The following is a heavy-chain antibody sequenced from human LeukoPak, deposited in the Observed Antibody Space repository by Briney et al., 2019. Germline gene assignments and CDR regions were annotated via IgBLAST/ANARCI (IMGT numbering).Heavy chain of an antibody. CDR3: TVPEDIVVVPAVIHYYMDV. J-gene: IGHJ6*03. CDR2: IKSKTDGGTT. V-gene: IGHV3-15*01. CDR1: GFTFSNAW. D-gene: IGHD2-2*01. Sequence: PGGSLRLSCAASGFTFSNAWMSWVRQAPGKGLEWVGRIKSKTDGGTTDYAAPGKGRFTISRDDSKNTLYLQMNSLKTEDTAVYYCTVPEDIVVVPAVIHYYMDVWGKGTTVTVSS.